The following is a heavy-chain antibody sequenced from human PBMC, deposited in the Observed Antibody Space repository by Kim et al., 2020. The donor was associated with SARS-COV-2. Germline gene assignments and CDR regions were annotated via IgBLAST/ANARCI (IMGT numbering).Heavy chain of an antibody. CDR3: ARDHFGSGRHFDY. CDR1: GFTFSTYT. Sequence: GGSLRLSCAASGFTFSTYTMNWVRQAPGEGLEWVSYISSSSTTIYYADSMKGRFTISRDNAKNSLYLQMNSLRDEDTAVYFCARDHFGSGRHFDYWGQGTLVTVSS. CDR2: ISSSSTTI. J-gene: IGHJ4*02. D-gene: IGHD3-10*01. V-gene: IGHV3-48*02.